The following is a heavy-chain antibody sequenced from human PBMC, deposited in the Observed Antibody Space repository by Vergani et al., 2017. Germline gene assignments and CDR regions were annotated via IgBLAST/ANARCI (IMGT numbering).Heavy chain of an antibody. CDR3: AKDDIRGAQLSYCYGMDV. Sequence: QVQLVESGGGVVQPGRSLRLSCAASGFTFSSYGMHWVRQAPGKGLEWGAVISYDGSNKYSAGPVKGRFTISRDNSKNTLYLQRNSLRAEDTAVYYCAKDDIRGAQLSYCYGMDVWGQGTTVTVS. V-gene: IGHV3-30*18. J-gene: IGHJ6*02. D-gene: IGHD2-2*01. CDR1: GFTFSSYG. CDR2: ISYDGSNK.